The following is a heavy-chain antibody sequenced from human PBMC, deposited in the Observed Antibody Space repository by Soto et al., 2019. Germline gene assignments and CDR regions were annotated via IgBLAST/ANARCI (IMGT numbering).Heavy chain of an antibody. J-gene: IGHJ4*02. D-gene: IGHD3-16*01. CDR3: ARDLGGPDY. Sequence: RLSCVASGFSLSPYWMHWVRQVPGRGLEWVARLSSDGFGAAYADSVKGRFFISRDIARNTLSLQMNSLRADDTAVYYCARDLGGPDYWGRGTSVTVSS. CDR2: LSSDGFGA. CDR1: GFSLSPYW. V-gene: IGHV3-74*03.